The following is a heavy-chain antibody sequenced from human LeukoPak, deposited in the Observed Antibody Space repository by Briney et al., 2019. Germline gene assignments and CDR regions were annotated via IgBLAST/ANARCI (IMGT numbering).Heavy chain of an antibody. CDR2: ISGSGVYT. Sequence: PGGSLRLSCSASGFTLSSHAMIWVRHAPGNGLEWVSSISGSGVYTYYADSVRGRFTSSRDNSKNTLYVEMNSLRAEDTGVYCCAKDPRIYYFDSTGYGSLDHWGQGTVVSVSS. J-gene: IGHJ4*02. D-gene: IGHD3-22*01. V-gene: IGHV3-23*01. CDR3: AKDPRIYYFDSTGYGSLDH. CDR1: GFTLSSHA.